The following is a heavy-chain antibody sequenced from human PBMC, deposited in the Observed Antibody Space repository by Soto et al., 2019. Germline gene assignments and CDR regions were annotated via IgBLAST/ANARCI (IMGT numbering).Heavy chain of an antibody. V-gene: IGHV3-66*01. CDR3: ARDDVLCDGGRCYGVPLDG. CDR1: GFTVSSKY. D-gene: IGHD2-15*01. Sequence: EVQLVESGGGLVQPGGSLRLSCAASGFTVSSKYMSWVRQAPGKGLEWVSLIQSGGPTYYADSVKGRFTISRDTSENTVHLQMDSLRAEDTAVYYCARDDVLCDGGRCYGVPLDGLGKGTTVTVSS. CDR2: IQSGGPT. J-gene: IGHJ6*04.